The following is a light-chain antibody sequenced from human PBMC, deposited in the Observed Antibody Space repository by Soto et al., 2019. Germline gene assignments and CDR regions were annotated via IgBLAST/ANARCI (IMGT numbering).Light chain of an antibody. CDR1: SGDVDAFDY. CDR2: EVS. Sequence: QSALTQPASVSGSPGQSITISCTGTSGDVDAFDYVSWYQQHPGKAPKLMIFEVSDRPSGVSDRFSGSKSGSTASLTISGLQAEDEADYFCSSYTTTSTLWVFGGGTKLTVL. CDR3: SSYTTTSTLWV. J-gene: IGLJ3*02. V-gene: IGLV2-14*01.